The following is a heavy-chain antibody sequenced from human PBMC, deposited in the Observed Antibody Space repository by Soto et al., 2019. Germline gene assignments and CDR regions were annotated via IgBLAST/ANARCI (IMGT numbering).Heavy chain of an antibody. CDR1: GFTFSSYS. V-gene: IGHV3-21*01. Sequence: GGSLRLSCAASGFTFSSYSMNWVRQAPGKGLEWVSSISRSAGNTYYADSVKGRFTISRDNAKNSMYLQMNSLRAEDTAVYYCARDQVPGLDAFDIWGQGAMVTVSS. CDR2: ISRSAGNT. CDR3: ARDQVPGLDAFDI. J-gene: IGHJ3*02.